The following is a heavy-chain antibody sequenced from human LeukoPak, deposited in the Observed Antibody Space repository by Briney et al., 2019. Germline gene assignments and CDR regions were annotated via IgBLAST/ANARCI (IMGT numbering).Heavy chain of an antibody. J-gene: IGHJ4*02. CDR2: IYNGGNT. V-gene: IGHV4-59*01. Sequence: SETLSLTCTVSGGSISSFYWSWIRQPPGKGLEWIGNIYNGGNTNYNPSLKSRVTISADTSKNQFSLRLRSGTAADTAVYYCARDSWLGSNRAFDYWGQGTLVTVSS. D-gene: IGHD4-11*01. CDR1: GGSISSFY. CDR3: ARDSWLGSNRAFDY.